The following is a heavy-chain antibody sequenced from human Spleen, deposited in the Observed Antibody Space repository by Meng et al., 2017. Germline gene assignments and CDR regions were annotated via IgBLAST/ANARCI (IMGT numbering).Heavy chain of an antibody. CDR2: INPKSGDT. J-gene: IGHJ4*02. CDR1: GYNFPDYY. D-gene: IGHD2-15*01. V-gene: IGHV1-2*06. Sequence: ASVKVSCKPSGYNFPDYYIHWVRRAPGQGLEWMGRINPKSGDTHYAQKFQARVTMTGDTSISTAYMDLSGLRSDDTAMYFCARKAGNCITITCYSLDYWGQGTLVTVSS. CDR3: ARKAGNCITITCYSLDY.